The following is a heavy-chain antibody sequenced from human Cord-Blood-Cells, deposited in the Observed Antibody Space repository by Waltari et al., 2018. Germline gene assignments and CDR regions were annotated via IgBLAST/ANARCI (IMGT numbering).Heavy chain of an antibody. J-gene: IGHJ2*01. D-gene: IGHD4-4*01. CDR2: IYYRGST. V-gene: IGHV4-59*01. CDR3: AREVYSNPYWYFDL. CDR1: GGSISSYY. Sequence: QVQLQESGPGLVKPSETLSLTCPVSGGSISSYYWSWIRQPPGKGLEWIGYIYYRGSTNYNPSLKSRVTISVDTSKNQFSLKLSSVTAADTAVYYCAREVYSNPYWYFDLWGRGTLVTVSS.